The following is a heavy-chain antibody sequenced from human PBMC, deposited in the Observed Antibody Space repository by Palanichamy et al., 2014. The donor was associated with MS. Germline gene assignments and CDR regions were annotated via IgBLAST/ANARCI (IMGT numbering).Heavy chain of an antibody. CDR1: GYSISSSYY. D-gene: IGHD5-24*01. Sequence: VQLQESGPGLVKPSETLSLTCSVSGYSISSSYYWGWIRQPPGKGLEWIGSIDHSGNTYYNPSLKSRVILSLDTFKNQFSLKLKSVTAADAAVYYCARGSRDGYDYGSGWFDSWGQGTLVTVSS. V-gene: IGHV4-38-2*02. CDR3: ARGSRDGYDYGSGWFDS. CDR2: IDHSGNT. J-gene: IGHJ5*01.